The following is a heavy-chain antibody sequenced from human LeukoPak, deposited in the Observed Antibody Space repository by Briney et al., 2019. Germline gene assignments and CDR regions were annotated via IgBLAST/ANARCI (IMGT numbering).Heavy chain of an antibody. J-gene: IGHJ3*02. D-gene: IGHD3-22*01. CDR3: AKAEYYYDSSGYYLDAFDI. CDR2: IWYDGSNK. Sequence: GGSLRLSCAASGFTFSSYGMHWVRQAPGKGLEWVAVIWYDGSNKYYADSVKGRFTISRDNSKNTLYLQMNSLRAEDTAVYYCAKAEYYYDSSGYYLDAFDIWGQGTMVTVSS. V-gene: IGHV3-33*06. CDR1: GFTFSSYG.